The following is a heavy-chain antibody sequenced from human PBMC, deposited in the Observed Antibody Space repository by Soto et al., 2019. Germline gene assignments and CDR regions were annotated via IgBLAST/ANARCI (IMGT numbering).Heavy chain of an antibody. D-gene: IGHD6-25*01. V-gene: IGHV3-43*01. Sequence: EVQLVESGGVVVQPGGSLRLSCAASGFNFNDFIMHWVRQSPTAGLEWVSLITSNGDSTHYADFVKGRFFISRDNTMNSLYLQRNNLRTEDAALYYCSRDLGGSSDSWGQGTLVTVSS. J-gene: IGHJ4*02. CDR1: GFNFNDFI. CDR3: SRDLGGSSDS. CDR2: ITSNGDST.